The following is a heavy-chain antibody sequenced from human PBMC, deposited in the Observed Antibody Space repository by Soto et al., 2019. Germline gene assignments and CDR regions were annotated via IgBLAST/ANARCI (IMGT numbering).Heavy chain of an antibody. J-gene: IGHJ5*02. CDR2: TYYRSKWYN. V-gene: IGHV6-1*01. D-gene: IGHD6-13*01. Sequence: PSQTLSLTCAISGDSVSSNSAAWNWIRQSPSRGLEWLGRTYYRSKWYNDYAVSVKSRITINPDTSKNQFSLQLNSVTPEGTAVYYCARDRGLAAAGRGNWFDPWGQGTLVTVSS. CDR3: ARDRGLAAAGRGNWFDP. CDR1: GDSVSSNSAA.